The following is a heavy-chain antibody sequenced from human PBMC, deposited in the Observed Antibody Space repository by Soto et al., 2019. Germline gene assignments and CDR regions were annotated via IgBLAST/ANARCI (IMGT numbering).Heavy chain of an antibody. CDR1: QIRLSSYE. V-gene: IGHV3-48*03. J-gene: IGHJ6*02. Sequence: QPGGSLRLSCAASQIRLSSYEMNWVRLAPGKGLEWISYISESGDSVYYADAVKGRSAISRDNAKNSLYLQMNSLRVEDTAVYYCARDQDVYVTIGHKIRAMDFWGQGTTVTISS. D-gene: IGHD3-10*02. CDR3: ARDQDVYVTIGHKIRAMDF. CDR2: ISESGDSV.